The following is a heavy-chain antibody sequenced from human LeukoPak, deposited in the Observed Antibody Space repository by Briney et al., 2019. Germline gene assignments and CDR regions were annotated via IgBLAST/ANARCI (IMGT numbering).Heavy chain of an antibody. D-gene: IGHD3-10*01. CDR3: AANPSFGELSLAFDI. Sequence: PGGSLRLSCAASGFTFRSYAMSWVRQAPGKGLEWDSAISGSGGSTYYADSVKGRFTISRDNSKNTLYLQMNSLRAEDTAVYYCAANPSFGELSLAFDIWGQGTMVTVSS. J-gene: IGHJ3*02. V-gene: IGHV3-23*01. CDR2: ISGSGGST. CDR1: GFTFRSYA.